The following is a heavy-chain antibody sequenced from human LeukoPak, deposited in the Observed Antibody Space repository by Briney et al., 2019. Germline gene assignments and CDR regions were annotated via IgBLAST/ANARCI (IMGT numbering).Heavy chain of an antibody. CDR1: GFAFSSYG. J-gene: IGHJ3*02. V-gene: IGHV3-30*03. D-gene: IGHD2-21*02. CDR3: ASGYCGGDCYSVWGAFNI. Sequence: GGSLRLSCAASGFAFSSYGMHWVRQAPGKGLEWVAVISYDGSNKYYADSVKGRFTISRDNSKNTLYLQMNSLRAEDAAVYYCASGYCGGDCYSVWGAFNIWGQGTMVTVSS. CDR2: ISYDGSNK.